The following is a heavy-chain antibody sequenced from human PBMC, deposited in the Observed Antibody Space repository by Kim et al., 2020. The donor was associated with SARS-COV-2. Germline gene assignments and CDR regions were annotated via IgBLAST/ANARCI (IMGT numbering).Heavy chain of an antibody. J-gene: IGHJ4*02. CDR2: T. V-gene: IGHV3-23*01. Sequence: TYYADSVKGRFTISRDNSKNTLYLQMNSLRAEDTAVYYCAKDALEFPFDYWGQGTLVTVSS. D-gene: IGHD3-10*01. CDR3: AKDALEFPFDY.